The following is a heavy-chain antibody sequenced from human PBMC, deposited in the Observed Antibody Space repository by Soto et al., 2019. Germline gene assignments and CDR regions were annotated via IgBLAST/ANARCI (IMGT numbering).Heavy chain of an antibody. CDR2: ISGSGGSP. J-gene: IGHJ4*02. CDR3: AKARCSTTNCYVPDY. D-gene: IGHD2-2*01. Sequence: LRVSCAAAGGTFDDFTMHWVRQAPGKGLEWVSSISGSGGSPSYADSVQGRFTISRDNPKNTLYLQLNSLRVEDTAMYYCAKARCSTTNCYVPDYWGQGTLVTVSS. CDR1: GGTFDDFT. V-gene: IGHV3-23*01.